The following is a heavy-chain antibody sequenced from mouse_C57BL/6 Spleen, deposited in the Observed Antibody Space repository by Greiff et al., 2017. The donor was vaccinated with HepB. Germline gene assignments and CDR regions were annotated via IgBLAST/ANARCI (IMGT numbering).Heavy chain of an antibody. CDR3: ARSGGYGSSYYFDY. Sequence: VQLQQSGAELVKPGASVKISCKASGYAFSSYWMNWVKQRPGKGLEWIGQIYPGDGDTNYNGKFKGKATLTADKSASTAYMQLSSLTSEDSAVYFCARSGGYGSSYYFDYWGQGTTLTVSS. CDR2: IYPGDGDT. D-gene: IGHD1-1*01. V-gene: IGHV1-80*01. J-gene: IGHJ2*01. CDR1: GYAFSSYW.